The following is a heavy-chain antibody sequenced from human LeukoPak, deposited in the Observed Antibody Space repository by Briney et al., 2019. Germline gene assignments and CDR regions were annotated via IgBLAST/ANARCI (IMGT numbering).Heavy chain of an antibody. J-gene: IGHJ6*03. Sequence: GESLQISCQASGYTFNNFWVGWVRQMPGKGLEWMGIIYPGDSDTRYSPSFQGQVTISADKSTTTAYLQWGSLKASDTAIYYCARHSDCRTSKCSGGNFYYMDVWGKGTTVTVSS. D-gene: IGHD3-16*01. CDR2: IYPGDSDT. V-gene: IGHV5-51*01. CDR3: ARHSDCRTSKCSGGNFYYMDV. CDR1: GYTFNNFW.